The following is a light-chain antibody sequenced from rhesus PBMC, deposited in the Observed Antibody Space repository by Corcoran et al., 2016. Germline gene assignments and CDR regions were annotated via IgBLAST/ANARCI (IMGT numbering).Light chain of an antibody. J-gene: IGKJ1*01. CDR1: QGISSY. CDR2: AAY. Sequence: DIQMTQSPSSLSASVGDTVTITCRASQGISSYLNWFQQKPRKAPKLLLYAAYSFESGVPSRFSGSGSGTEFTLTISSLQPEDFAAYYCLPHNSYPWTFGPGTKVEIK. CDR3: LPHNSYPWT. V-gene: IGKV1-28*01.